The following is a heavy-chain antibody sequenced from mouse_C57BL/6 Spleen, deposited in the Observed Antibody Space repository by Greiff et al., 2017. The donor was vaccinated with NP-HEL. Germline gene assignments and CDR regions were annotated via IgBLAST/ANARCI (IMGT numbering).Heavy chain of an antibody. V-gene: IGHV6-3*01. CDR2: IRLKSDNYAT. CDR1: GFTFSNYW. Sequence: EVQRVESGGGLVQPGGSMKLSCVASGFTFSNYWMNWVRQSPEKGLEWVAQIRLKSDNYATHYAESVKGRFTISRDDSKSSVYLQMNNLRAEDTGIYYCTVDGQGSYAMDYWGQGTSVTVSS. D-gene: IGHD2-3*01. J-gene: IGHJ4*01. CDR3: TVDGQGSYAMDY.